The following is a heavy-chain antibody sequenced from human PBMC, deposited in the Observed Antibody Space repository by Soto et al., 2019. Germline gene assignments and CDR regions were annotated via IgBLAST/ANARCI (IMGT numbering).Heavy chain of an antibody. CDR3: ASALNRDTAMGYFDY. CDR2: INHSGST. CDR1: GGSFSGYY. V-gene: IGHV4-34*01. Sequence: QVQLQQWGAGLLKPSETLSLTCAVYGGSFSGYYWSWIRQPPGKGLEWIGEINHSGSTNYNPSLKSRVTISVDTSKNQFSLKLSSVTAADTAVYYCASALNRDTAMGYFDYWGQGTLVTVSS. D-gene: IGHD5-18*01. J-gene: IGHJ4*02.